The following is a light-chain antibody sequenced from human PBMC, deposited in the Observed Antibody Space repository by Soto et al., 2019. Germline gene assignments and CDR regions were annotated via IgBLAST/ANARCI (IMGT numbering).Light chain of an antibody. V-gene: IGLV2-14*01. CDR3: SSYTTSNTPLYV. CDR1: SSDTAGYNY. Sequence: QSALTQPASVSGSPGQSITISCTGTSSDTAGYNYVSWYQQHPGKAPKLMIYEVSNRPSGVSNRFSGSHSGNTASLTISGLQAEDEANYYCSSYTTSNTPLYVFGTGTKLTVL. J-gene: IGLJ1*01. CDR2: EVS.